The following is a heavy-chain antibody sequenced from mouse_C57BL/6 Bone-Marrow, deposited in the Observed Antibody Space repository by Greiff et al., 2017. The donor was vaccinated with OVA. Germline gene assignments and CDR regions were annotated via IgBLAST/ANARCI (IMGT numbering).Heavy chain of an antibody. V-gene: IGHV5-6*01. J-gene: IGHJ3*01. CDR1: GFTFSSYG. CDR3: ARHRYGSSYDGFAY. CDR2: ISSGGSYT. D-gene: IGHD1-1*01. Sequence: EVQLVESGGELVKPGGSLKLSCAASGFTFSSYGMSWVRQTPDKRLEWVATISSGGSYTYYPDSVKGRFTISRDNAKNTLYLQMSSLKSEDTAMYYCARHRYGSSYDGFAYWGQGTLVTVSA.